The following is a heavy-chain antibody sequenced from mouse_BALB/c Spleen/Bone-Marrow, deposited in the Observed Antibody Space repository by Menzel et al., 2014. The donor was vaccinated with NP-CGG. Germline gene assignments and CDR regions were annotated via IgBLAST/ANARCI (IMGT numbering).Heavy chain of an antibody. D-gene: IGHD1-1*01. Sequence: VQLQESGAELVRPGASVKLSCKASGYTFTSYWINWVKQRPGQGLEWIGNIYPSDSYTNYNQKFKDKATLTVDKSSSTAYMQLSSPTSENSAVYYCTREGYYGSSYVDYWGQGTTLTVFS. J-gene: IGHJ2*01. V-gene: IGHV1-69*02. CDR1: GYTFTSYW. CDR2: IYPSDSYT. CDR3: TREGYYGSSYVDY.